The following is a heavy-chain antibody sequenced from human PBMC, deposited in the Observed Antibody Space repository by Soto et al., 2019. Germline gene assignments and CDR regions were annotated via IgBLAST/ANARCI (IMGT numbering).Heavy chain of an antibody. CDR1: GYKFAGYW. D-gene: IGHD3-3*01. V-gene: IGHV5-51*01. Sequence: ESLKLSCKGSGYKFAGYWIAWVRQMPGKGLELMGIIYPSDSDTRYRPSFQGQVTISADKSISSAYLQWSSLRASDTAMYYCARGGVSTRTFDYWGQGTPVTVSS. CDR2: IYPSDSDT. CDR3: ARGGVSTRTFDY. J-gene: IGHJ4*02.